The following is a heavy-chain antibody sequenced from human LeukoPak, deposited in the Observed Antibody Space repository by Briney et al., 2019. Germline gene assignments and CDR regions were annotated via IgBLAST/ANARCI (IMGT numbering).Heavy chain of an antibody. V-gene: IGHV4-4*02. J-gene: IGHJ4*02. D-gene: IGHD2-15*01. CDR2: IYHSGST. CDR1: GGSISSSNW. CDR3: ARVDCSGGSCYSDY. Sequence: SETLSLTCAVSGGSISSSNWWSWVRQPPGKGLEWIGEIYHSGSTNYNPSLKSRVTISVDKSENQFSLKLSSVTAADTAVYYCARVDCSGGSCYSDYWGQGTLVTVSS.